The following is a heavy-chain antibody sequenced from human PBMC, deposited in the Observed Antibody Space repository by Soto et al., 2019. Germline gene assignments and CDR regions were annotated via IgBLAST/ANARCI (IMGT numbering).Heavy chain of an antibody. D-gene: IGHD3-16*01. J-gene: IGHJ3*02. V-gene: IGHV4-59*01. CDR1: GCSISSYY. Sequence: SETLSLTCTVLGCSISSYYWSWIRQPPGKGLEWIGYIYYSGSTNYNPSLKSRVTISVDTSKNQFSLKLSSVTAADTAVYYCARVKEGGAFDIWGQGTMVT. CDR2: IYYSGST. CDR3: ARVKEGGAFDI.